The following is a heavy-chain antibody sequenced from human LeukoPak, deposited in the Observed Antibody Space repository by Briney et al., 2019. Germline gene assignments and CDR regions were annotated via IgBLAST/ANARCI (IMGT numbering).Heavy chain of an antibody. V-gene: IGHV3-48*01. CDR1: GFSFGSYS. D-gene: IGHD2-15*01. CDR3: ARDFSDLAGSGWYDAFDI. CDR2: ISSSGGTV. Sequence: GGSLRLSCAASGFSFGSYSMNWVRQAPGKGLEWVSYISSSGGTVDYADSVKGRFTISRDNSKNTLYLQMNSLRAEDTAVYYCARDFSDLAGSGWYDAFDIWGQGTMVTVSS. J-gene: IGHJ3*02.